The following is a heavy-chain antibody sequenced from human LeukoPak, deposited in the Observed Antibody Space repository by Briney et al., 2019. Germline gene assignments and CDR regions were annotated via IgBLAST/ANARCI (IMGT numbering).Heavy chain of an antibody. Sequence: PGRSLRLSCAASGFTFSSYAMHWVRQAPGKGLEWVAVISYDGSNKYYADSVKGRFTISRDNSKNTLYLQMNSLRAEDTAVYYCAKDDGDSPFDYWGQGTLVTVSS. D-gene: IGHD4-17*01. V-gene: IGHV3-30-3*01. J-gene: IGHJ4*02. CDR3: AKDDGDSPFDY. CDR1: GFTFSSYA. CDR2: ISYDGSNK.